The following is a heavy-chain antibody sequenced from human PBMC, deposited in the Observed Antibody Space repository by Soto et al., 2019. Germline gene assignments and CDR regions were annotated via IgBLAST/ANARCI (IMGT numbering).Heavy chain of an antibody. J-gene: IGHJ6*02. V-gene: IGHV2-70*11. CDR1: GFSLSTSGIC. CDR3: ARIRGGYDIYYYGMDV. Sequence: SGPTLVNPTQTLTLTCTFSGFSLSTSGICVSWIRQPPGKALEWLARIDWEDDKYYSTSLKTRLTISKDTSKKQVVLTMTNMDPVDTATYYCARIRGGYDIYYYGMDVWGQGTTVTVSS. D-gene: IGHD5-12*01. CDR2: IDWEDDK.